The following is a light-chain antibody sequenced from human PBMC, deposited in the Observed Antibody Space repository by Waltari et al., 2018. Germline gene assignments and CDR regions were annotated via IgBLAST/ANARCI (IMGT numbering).Light chain of an antibody. CDR2: DVS. CDR3: SSYTSSGINVL. CDR1: SSDVGAYDF. Sequence: QSALTQPASVSGSPGQSITISCTGTSSDVGAYDFVSWYQHHPGTAPKLIIYDVSLRPSWVSNRFSGSQSGNIASLTISVLQAEDETDYYCSSYTSSGINVLFGGGTKLTVL. V-gene: IGLV2-14*03. J-gene: IGLJ2*01.